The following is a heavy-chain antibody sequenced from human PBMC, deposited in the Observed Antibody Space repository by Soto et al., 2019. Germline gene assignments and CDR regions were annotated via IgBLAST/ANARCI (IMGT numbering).Heavy chain of an antibody. J-gene: IGHJ6*02. Sequence: QVQLVQSGAEVKKPGSSVKVSCKASGGTFSSYAISWVRQAPGQVLEWMGGIIPIVGTANYAQKFQGRVTITGDESTSTGYMELSSLRSEDTAVYYCARTRAAAGKRDYYYGMDVWGQGTTVTVSS. D-gene: IGHD6-13*01. V-gene: IGHV1-69*01. CDR1: GGTFSSYA. CDR3: ARTRAAAGKRDYYYGMDV. CDR2: IIPIVGTA.